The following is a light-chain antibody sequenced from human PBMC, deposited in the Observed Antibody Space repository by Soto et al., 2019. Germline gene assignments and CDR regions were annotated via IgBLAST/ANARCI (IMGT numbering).Light chain of an antibody. V-gene: IGKV3-11*01. CDR3: QQRSNWPPLT. Sequence: EIVLTQSPATLSLSPGERATLSCRASQSVSSYLAWYQQKPGQAPRLLIYDASNRATGIPARFSGSGSGTDFTLNISSLEPEEFAVYYCQQRSNWPPLTFGGGNKVVIK. CDR1: QSVSSY. J-gene: IGKJ4*01. CDR2: DAS.